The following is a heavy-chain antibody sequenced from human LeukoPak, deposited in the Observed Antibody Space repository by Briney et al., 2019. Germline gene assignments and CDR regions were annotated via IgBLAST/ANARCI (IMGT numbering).Heavy chain of an antibody. Sequence: SETLSLTCTVSGGSISSGGYYWSWIRQHPGKGLEWIGYIYYSGSTHYNPSLKSRVTISVDTSKNQFSLKLSSVTAADTAVYYCAREGSSGYPFDYWGQGTLVTVSS. CDR3: AREGSSGYPFDY. V-gene: IGHV4-31*03. CDR2: IYYSGST. J-gene: IGHJ4*02. D-gene: IGHD3-22*01. CDR1: GGSISSGGYY.